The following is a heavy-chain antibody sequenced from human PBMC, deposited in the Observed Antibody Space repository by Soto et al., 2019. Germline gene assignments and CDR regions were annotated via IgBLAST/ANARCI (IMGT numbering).Heavy chain of an antibody. CDR3: ARDDQYSSSSAH. D-gene: IGHD6-6*01. CDR2: IYHSGST. Sequence: PSETLSLTCAVSGYSISSGYYWGWIRQPPGKGLEWIGSIYHSGSTYYNPSLKSRVTISVDTSKNQFSLKLSSVTAADTAVYYCARDDQYSSSSAHWGQGTLVTVS. V-gene: IGHV4-38-2*02. CDR1: GYSISSGYY. J-gene: IGHJ4*02.